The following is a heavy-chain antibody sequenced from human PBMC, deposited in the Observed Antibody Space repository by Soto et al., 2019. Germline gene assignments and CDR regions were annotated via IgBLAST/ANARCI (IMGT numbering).Heavy chain of an antibody. V-gene: IGHV1-69*01. CDR1: GGTFSSYA. CDR2: IIAIFGTA. CDR3: ASAESDIVVVPAAMVFYYGMDV. D-gene: IGHD2-2*01. J-gene: IGHJ6*02. Sequence: QVQLVQSGAEVKKPGSSVKVSCKASGGTFSSYAISWVRQAPGQGLEWMGGIIAIFGTANYEQKFQGRVTITAYESTSTAYMELSSLRSEDTAVYYYASAESDIVVVPAAMVFYYGMDVWGQGTTVTVSS.